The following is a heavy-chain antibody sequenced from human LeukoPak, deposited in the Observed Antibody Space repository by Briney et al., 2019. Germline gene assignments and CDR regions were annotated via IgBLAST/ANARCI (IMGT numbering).Heavy chain of an antibody. Sequence: GGSLRLSCAASGFTFSSYSMNWVRQAPGKGLEWVPSISSSSSYIYYADSVKGRFTISRDNAKNSLYLQMNSLRAEDTAVYYCARDRGSSSSWYLGYWGQGTLVTVSS. CDR2: ISSSSSYI. CDR1: GFTFSSYS. J-gene: IGHJ4*02. CDR3: ARDRGSSSSWYLGY. D-gene: IGHD6-13*01. V-gene: IGHV3-21*01.